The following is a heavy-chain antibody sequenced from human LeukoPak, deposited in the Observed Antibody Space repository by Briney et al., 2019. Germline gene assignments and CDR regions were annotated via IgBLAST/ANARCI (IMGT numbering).Heavy chain of an antibody. D-gene: IGHD2-15*01. CDR1: GFPFSSYA. CDR2: ISGSGGST. J-gene: IGHJ4*02. CDR3: AKAQGATRPKKNFDY. Sequence: GGSLRLSCAASGFPFSSYAMSWVRQAPGGGREWVSAISGSGGSTYYADSVNGRFTDSRDNSKNPQYLKMNSLKAEETAVYYCAKAQGATRPKKNFDYWGQGTLVTVSS. V-gene: IGHV3-23*01.